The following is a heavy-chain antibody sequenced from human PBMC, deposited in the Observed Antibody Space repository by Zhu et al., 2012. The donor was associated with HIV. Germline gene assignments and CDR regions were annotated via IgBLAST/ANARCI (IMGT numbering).Heavy chain of an antibody. Sequence: QVQLQQWGAGLLKPSETLSLTCAVYGGSFSGYYWGWIRQPPGKGLEWIGEINRSGDTNCNPSLKSRVTISVDTSKNQFSLKLNSVTAADTAVYYCARGYGSGSYYHYWGQGTLVTVSS. CDR3: ARGYGSGSYYHY. J-gene: IGHJ4*02. CDR2: INRSGDT. CDR1: GGSFSGYY. V-gene: IGHV4-34*01. D-gene: IGHD3-10*01.